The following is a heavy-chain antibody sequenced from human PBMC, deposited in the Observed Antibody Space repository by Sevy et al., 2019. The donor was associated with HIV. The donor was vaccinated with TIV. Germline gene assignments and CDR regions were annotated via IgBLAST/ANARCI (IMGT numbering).Heavy chain of an antibody. CDR3: ARSGGYNKYDY. J-gene: IGHJ4*02. CDR2: INSDGSST. D-gene: IGHD2-15*01. Sequence: GGSLRLSCAASGFTFSGYWMHWVRQAPGKGLAWVSLINSDGSSTNYADSVKGRFTISRDNAKNTLYLQMNSLRAEDTAVYYCARSGGYNKYDYWGQGTLVTVSS. V-gene: IGHV3-74*01. CDR1: GFTFSGYW.